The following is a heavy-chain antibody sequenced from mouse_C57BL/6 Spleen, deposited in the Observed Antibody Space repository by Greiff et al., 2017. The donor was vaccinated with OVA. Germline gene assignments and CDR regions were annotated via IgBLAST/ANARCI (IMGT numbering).Heavy chain of an antibody. Sequence: EVQLQESGPELVKPGASVKISCKASGYSFTGYYMYWVKQSPEKGLEWIGEINPSTGGTTYNQKFKAKATLTVDKSSSTAYMQLKSLTSEDSAVYYCARGLYYGSGYYAMDYWGQGTSVTVSS. V-gene: IGHV1-42*01. D-gene: IGHD1-1*01. CDR1: GYSFTGYY. CDR2: INPSTGGT. J-gene: IGHJ4*01. CDR3: ARGLYYGSGYYAMDY.